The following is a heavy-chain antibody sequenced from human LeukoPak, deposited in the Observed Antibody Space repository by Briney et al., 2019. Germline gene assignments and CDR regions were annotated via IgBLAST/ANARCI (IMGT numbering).Heavy chain of an antibody. Sequence: GESLKISCKGSGYNFTSYWIGWVRQMPGKGLEWMGIFYPGDSEIRYSPSFQGQVTISADKSMSTAYLQWSSLKASDTAMYYCARCYDSGGYYYYFDYWGQGTLVTVSS. V-gene: IGHV5-51*01. CDR3: ARCYDSGGYYYYFDY. CDR2: FYPGDSEI. J-gene: IGHJ4*02. CDR1: GYNFTSYW. D-gene: IGHD3-22*01.